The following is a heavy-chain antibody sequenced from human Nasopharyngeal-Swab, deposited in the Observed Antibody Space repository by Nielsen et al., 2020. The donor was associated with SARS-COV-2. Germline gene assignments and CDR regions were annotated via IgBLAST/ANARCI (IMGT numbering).Heavy chain of an antibody. Sequence: WIRQPPGKGLEWVAAISGSGDISGSGGSTYYADSVKGRFTISRDNSKNALYLQMNSLRAEDTAVYYCASPWAYSSSWYSYFQHWGQGTLVTVSS. D-gene: IGHD6-13*01. J-gene: IGHJ1*01. CDR3: ASPWAYSSSWYSYFQH. V-gene: IGHV3-23*01. CDR2: ISGSGDISGSGGST.